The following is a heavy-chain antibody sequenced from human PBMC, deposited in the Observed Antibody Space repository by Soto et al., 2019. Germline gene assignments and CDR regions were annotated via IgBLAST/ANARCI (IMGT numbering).Heavy chain of an antibody. Sequence: SETLSLTCTVSGGSFSPNYWAWIRQPPGKGLEWIGYIYYSGSTYYNPSLMSRATVSVDTSKNQFSLKLSSVTAADTAVYYCARRRYDVLTGYFHAPFDYSGQGALVTVSS. CDR3: ARRRYDVLTGYFHAPFDY. J-gene: IGHJ4*02. CDR2: IYYSGST. D-gene: IGHD3-9*01. V-gene: IGHV4-59*04. CDR1: GGSFSPNY.